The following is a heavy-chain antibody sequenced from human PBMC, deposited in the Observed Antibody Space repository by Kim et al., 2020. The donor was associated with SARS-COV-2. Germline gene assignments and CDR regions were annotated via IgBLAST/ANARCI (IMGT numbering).Heavy chain of an antibody. D-gene: IGHD1-26*01. Sequence: DSVKDRFTISSDNAKNTLYLQMNSLRAEDTAVYYCAAVMGVIVGATQIDYWGQGTLVTVSS. CDR3: AAVMGVIVGATQIDY. V-gene: IGHV3-23*01. J-gene: IGHJ4*02.